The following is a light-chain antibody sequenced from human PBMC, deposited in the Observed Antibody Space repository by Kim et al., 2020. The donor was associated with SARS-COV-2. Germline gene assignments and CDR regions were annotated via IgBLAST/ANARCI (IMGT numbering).Light chain of an antibody. CDR1: QSISTS. CDR3: LQRSDWPLT. V-gene: IGKV3-11*01. J-gene: IGKJ4*01. CDR2: DAS. Sequence: VSPGERATLACRASQSISTSLAWYQQKPGQAPRLLICDASDRATGIPARFSGSGSGTDFTLTISSLEPEDFAVYYCLQRSDWPLTFGGGTKVDIK.